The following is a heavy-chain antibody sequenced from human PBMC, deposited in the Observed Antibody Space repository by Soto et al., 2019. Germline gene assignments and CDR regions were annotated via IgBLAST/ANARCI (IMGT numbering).Heavy chain of an antibody. V-gene: IGHV5-51*01. CDR1: GYSFTTYW. D-gene: IGHD6-19*01. CDR3: ARTVREQWLADY. Sequence: GESVKISCXGSGYSFTTYWIGWVRQMPGKGLEWMGIIYPTDSDTRYSPSFQGQVTISADKSISTAYLQWSSLKASDTAMYYCARTVREQWLADYWGRGTLVTVYS. CDR2: IYPTDSDT. J-gene: IGHJ4*02.